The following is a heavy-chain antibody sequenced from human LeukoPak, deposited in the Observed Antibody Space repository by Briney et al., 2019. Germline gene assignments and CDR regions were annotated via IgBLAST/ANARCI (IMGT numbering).Heavy chain of an antibody. Sequence: GESLKISCKGSGYSFTTYWIAWVRQMPGKGLEWMGIIYPGDSNTKYNPSFQGQVTISTDKSISTAYLQWSSLQASDTVMFYCARRSYYYDSQDTFDIWGQGTMVTVSS. D-gene: IGHD3-22*01. CDR1: GYSFTTYW. CDR2: IYPGDSNT. CDR3: ARRSYYYDSQDTFDI. J-gene: IGHJ3*02. V-gene: IGHV5-51*01.